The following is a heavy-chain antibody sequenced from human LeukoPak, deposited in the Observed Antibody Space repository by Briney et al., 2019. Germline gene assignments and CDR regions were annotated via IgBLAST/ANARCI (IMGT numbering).Heavy chain of an antibody. Sequence: GGSLRLSCAASRFTFSSYWMTWVRQAPGKGVEWVANIKQDGSEQYYVRSVKGRFTISRDNTKNSLFLQMNSLRAEDTGVYYCAGEGGYGGVFDYWGQGTLVTVSS. CDR1: RFTFSSYW. V-gene: IGHV3-7*03. J-gene: IGHJ4*02. CDR3: AGEGGYGGVFDY. CDR2: IKQDGSEQ. D-gene: IGHD5-12*01.